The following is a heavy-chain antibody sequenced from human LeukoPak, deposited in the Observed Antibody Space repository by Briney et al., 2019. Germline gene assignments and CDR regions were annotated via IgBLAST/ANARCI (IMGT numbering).Heavy chain of an antibody. V-gene: IGHV1-46*01. CDR1: GYTFTSYY. Sequence: GASVKVSCKASGYTFTSYYMHWVRQAPGQGLEWMGIINPSGGSTSYAQKFQGRVTMTRDTSTSTVYMELSSLRSEDTAVYYCARDANSGYDSSGYYGDYWGQGTLVTVSS. J-gene: IGHJ4*02. CDR3: ARDANSGYDSSGYYGDY. D-gene: IGHD3-22*01. CDR2: INPSGGST.